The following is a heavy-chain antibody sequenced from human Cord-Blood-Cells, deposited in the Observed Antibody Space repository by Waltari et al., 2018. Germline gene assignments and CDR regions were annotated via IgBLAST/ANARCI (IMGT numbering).Heavy chain of an antibody. D-gene: IGHD4-4*01. CDR2: MSGRGGST. Sequence: EVQLLESEGGLVQPGVSLRLSCASSGFTFRSYALSWVRQAPGRGLGGVSGMSGRGGSTDYADPVKGRVTISRDNSKTTLYLQMNSLEGEDTAVDYCAKDTVTAFDIWGQGTMVTVSS. CDR3: AKDTVTAFDI. CDR1: GFTFRSYA. V-gene: IGHV3-23*01. J-gene: IGHJ3*02.